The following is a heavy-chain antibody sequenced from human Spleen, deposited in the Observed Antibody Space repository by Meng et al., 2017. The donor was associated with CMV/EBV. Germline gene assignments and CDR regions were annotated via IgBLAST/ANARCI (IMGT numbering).Heavy chain of an antibody. D-gene: IGHD6-19*01. CDR2: LYSGGTT. CDR3: ARGGVAGNKDY. Sequence: GESLKISCAASGFNVSSNYMSWVRQAPGKGLEWVSLLYSGGTTHYADSVRGRFTISRDNSKNTLYLQMNSLRVDDSAIYYCARGGVAGNKDYWGQGALVTVS. CDR1: GFNVSSNY. V-gene: IGHV3-53*01. J-gene: IGHJ4*02.